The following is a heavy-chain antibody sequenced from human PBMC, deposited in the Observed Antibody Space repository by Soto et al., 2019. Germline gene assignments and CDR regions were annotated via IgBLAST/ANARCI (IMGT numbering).Heavy chain of an antibody. CDR3: ARGIRGKYGMDV. Sequence: EVQLVESGGGLVQPGGSLRLSCATSGFTFSDYWIHWVRQAPGKGLVWVSRINGDGSRSDYADSVKGRFTISRDNAENTLYLQMNSLSAEAKAVYFCARGIRGKYGMDVWGHGTTVTVSS. CDR1: GFTFSDYW. V-gene: IGHV3-74*01. J-gene: IGHJ6*02. D-gene: IGHD3-10*01. CDR2: INGDGSRS.